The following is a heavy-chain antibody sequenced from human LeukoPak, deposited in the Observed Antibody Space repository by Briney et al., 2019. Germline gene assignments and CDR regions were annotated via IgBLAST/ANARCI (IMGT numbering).Heavy chain of an antibody. CDR3: ARVWRSYDYYYYYGMDV. CDR2: IYYSGST. D-gene: IGHD1-26*01. CDR1: GGSISSYY. J-gene: IGHJ6*02. Sequence: PSETLSLTCTVSGGSISSYYWSWIRQPPGKGLEWIGYIYYSGSTNYNPSLKSRVTISVDTSKNQFSLKLSSVTAADTAVYYCARVWRSYDYYYYYGMDVWGQGTTVTVSS. V-gene: IGHV4-59*01.